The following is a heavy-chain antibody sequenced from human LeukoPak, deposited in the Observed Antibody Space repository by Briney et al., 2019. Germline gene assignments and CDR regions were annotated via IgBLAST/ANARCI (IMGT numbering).Heavy chain of an antibody. Sequence: SGTLSLTCAVSGGSISSSNWWSWVRQPPGKGLEWIGEIYHSGSTNYNPSLKSRVTISVGKSKNQFSLKLSSVTAADTAVYYCASHTFGGVIVMDNWFDPWGQGTLVTVSS. D-gene: IGHD3-16*02. CDR3: ASHTFGGVIVMDNWFDP. J-gene: IGHJ5*02. CDR1: GGSISSSNW. CDR2: IYHSGST. V-gene: IGHV4-4*02.